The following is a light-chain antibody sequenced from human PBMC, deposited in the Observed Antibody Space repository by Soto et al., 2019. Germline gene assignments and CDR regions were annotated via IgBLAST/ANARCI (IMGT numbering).Light chain of an antibody. CDR2: GNS. CDR3: QSYDSSLSGYV. V-gene: IGLV1-40*01. J-gene: IGLJ1*01. Sequence: QSVLTQPPSVSGPPGQRVTISCTGSSSNIGAGYDVHWYQQLPGTAPKLLIYGNSNRPSGVPDRFSGSKSGTSASLAITGLQAEDEADYHCQSYDSSLSGYVFGTGTKVTVL. CDR1: SSNIGAGYD.